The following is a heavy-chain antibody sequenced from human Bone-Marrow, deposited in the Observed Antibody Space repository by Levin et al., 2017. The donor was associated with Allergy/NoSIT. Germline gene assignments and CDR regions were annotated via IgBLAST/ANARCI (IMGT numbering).Heavy chain of an antibody. J-gene: IGHJ6*03. Sequence: GGSLRLSCAASGFTFSSYAMSWVRQAPGKGLEWVSAISGSGGSTYYADSVKGRFTISRDNSKNTLYLQMNSLRAEDTAVYYCAKDNSVQQWLAFYYYYYYMDVWGKGTTVTVSS. V-gene: IGHV3-23*01. D-gene: IGHD6-19*01. CDR1: GFTFSSYA. CDR3: AKDNSVQQWLAFYYYYYYMDV. CDR2: ISGSGGST.